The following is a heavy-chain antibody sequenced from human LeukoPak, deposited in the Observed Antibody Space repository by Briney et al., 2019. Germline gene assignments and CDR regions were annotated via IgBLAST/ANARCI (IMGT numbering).Heavy chain of an antibody. V-gene: IGHV4-34*01. CDR1: GGSFSGYY. CDR3: ATTGTNDAFDI. D-gene: IGHD1-1*01. CDR2: INHSGST. J-gene: IGHJ3*02. Sequence: PSETLSLTXAVYGGSFSGYYWSWIRQTPGKGLEWIGEINHSGSTNYNPSLKSRVTISVDTSKNQFSLKLSSVTAADTAVYYCATTGTNDAFDIWGQGTMVTVSS.